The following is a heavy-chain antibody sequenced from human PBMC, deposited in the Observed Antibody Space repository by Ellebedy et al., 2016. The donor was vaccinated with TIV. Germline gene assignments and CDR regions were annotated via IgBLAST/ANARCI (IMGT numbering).Heavy chain of an antibody. CDR1: GYSFTSYW. D-gene: IGHD2-8*01. Sequence: GESLKISCKGSGYSFTSYWIGWVRQMPGKGLEWMGIIYPGDSDTRYSPSFQGQVTISADKSISTAYLQWSSLKASDTAMYYCATDLRPLTKGWGYWGQGTLVTVSS. CDR2: IYPGDSDT. CDR3: ATDLRPLTKGWGY. V-gene: IGHV5-51*01. J-gene: IGHJ4*02.